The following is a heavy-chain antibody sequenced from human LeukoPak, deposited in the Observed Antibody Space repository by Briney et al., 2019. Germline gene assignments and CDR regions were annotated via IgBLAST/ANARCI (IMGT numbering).Heavy chain of an antibody. CDR3: ARCDYYGSGSYYTYYMDV. Sequence: GSSVKVSCKASGGTFSSYAISWVRQAPGQGLERMGRIIPIFGTANYAQKFQGRVTITTDESTSTAYMELSSLRSEDTAVYYCARCDYYGSGSYYTYYMDVWGKGTTVTVSS. CDR1: GGTFSSYA. J-gene: IGHJ6*03. D-gene: IGHD3-10*01. V-gene: IGHV1-69*05. CDR2: IIPIFGTA.